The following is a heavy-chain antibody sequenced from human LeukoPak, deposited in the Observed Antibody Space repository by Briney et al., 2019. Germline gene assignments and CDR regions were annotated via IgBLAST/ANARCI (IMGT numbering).Heavy chain of an antibody. Sequence: SETLSLTCTVSGGSISSYYWSWIRQPPGKGLEWIGYIYYSGSTNYNPSLKSRVTISADTSKNQFSLKLSSVTAADTAVYYCTRDSWGAVAGPDYWGQGTLVTVSS. CDR2: IYYSGST. CDR3: TRDSWGAVAGPDY. CDR1: GGSISSYY. D-gene: IGHD6-19*01. V-gene: IGHV4-59*12. J-gene: IGHJ4*02.